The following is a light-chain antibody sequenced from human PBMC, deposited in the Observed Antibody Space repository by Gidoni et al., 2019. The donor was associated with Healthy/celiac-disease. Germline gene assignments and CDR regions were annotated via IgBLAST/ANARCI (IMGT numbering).Light chain of an antibody. CDR1: RSNIGAGYD. J-gene: IGLJ2*01. CDR2: GNS. Sequence: QSVLTQPPSVSGAPGPRVPISCTGSRSNIGAGYDVHWYQQLPGTAPKLLIYGNSNRPSGVPDRFSGSKSGTSASLAITGLQAEDEADYYCQSYDSSLSGYVVFGGGTKLTVL. CDR3: QSYDSSLSGYVV. V-gene: IGLV1-40*01.